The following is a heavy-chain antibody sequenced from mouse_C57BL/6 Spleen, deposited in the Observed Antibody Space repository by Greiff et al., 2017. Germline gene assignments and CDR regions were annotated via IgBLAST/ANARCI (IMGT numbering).Heavy chain of an antibody. CDR2: IWRGGST. CDR1: GFSLTSYG. Sequence: VQLQQSGPGLVQPSQSLSITCTVSGFSLTSYGVHWVRQSPGKGLEWLGVIWRGGSTDFNAAFMSRLSITKDNSKSQVFFKMNSLQADDTAIYYCAKNKGDDYDFYYYAMDYWGQGTSVTVSS. V-gene: IGHV2-5*01. CDR3: AKNKGDDYDFYYYAMDY. J-gene: IGHJ4*01. D-gene: IGHD2-4*01.